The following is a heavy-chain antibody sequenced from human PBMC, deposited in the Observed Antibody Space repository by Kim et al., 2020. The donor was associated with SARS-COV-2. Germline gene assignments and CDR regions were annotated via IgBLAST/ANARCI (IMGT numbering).Heavy chain of an antibody. CDR2: VKPDGSQN. V-gene: IGHV3-7*01. J-gene: IGHJ4*02. CDR3: VGSGDSN. CDR1: GFTFSNYW. D-gene: IGHD2-21*01. Sequence: GGSLRLTCAASGFTFSNYWVFWVRQAPGKGLEWVANVKPDGSQNYYVDSVKGRFTISRDNAKSSLYLQMTSLRLEDTAVYYCVGSGDSNWGPGTLVLVSS.